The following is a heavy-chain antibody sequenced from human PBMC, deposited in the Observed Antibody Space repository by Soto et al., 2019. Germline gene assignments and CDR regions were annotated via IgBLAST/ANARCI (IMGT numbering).Heavy chain of an antibody. CDR2: ISYDGSNK. D-gene: IGHD3-22*01. CDR3: AKDNGVVVIGGLFAP. Sequence: QVQLVESGGGVVQHGRSLRLSCAASGFTFSSYGMHWVRQAPGKGMEWVAVISYDGSNKYYADSVKGRFTISRDNSKNTLYPQMHRLRAEETAVYYCAKDNGVVVIGGLFAPWGQGTQVPVSS. J-gene: IGHJ5*02. V-gene: IGHV3-30*18. CDR1: GFTFSSYG.